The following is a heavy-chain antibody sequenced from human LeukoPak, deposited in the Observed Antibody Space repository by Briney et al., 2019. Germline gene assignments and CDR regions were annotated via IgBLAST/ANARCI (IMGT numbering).Heavy chain of an antibody. CDR1: GYTFTSYD. CDR2: INPSGGST. J-gene: IGHJ4*02. Sequence: GASVKVSCKASGYTFTSYDINWVRQAPGQGLEWMGIINPSGGSTSYAQKFQGRVTMTRDTSTSTVYMELSSLRSEDTAVYYCARVDSSGYYRHFDYWGQGTLVTVSS. V-gene: IGHV1-46*01. D-gene: IGHD3-22*01. CDR3: ARVDSSGYYRHFDY.